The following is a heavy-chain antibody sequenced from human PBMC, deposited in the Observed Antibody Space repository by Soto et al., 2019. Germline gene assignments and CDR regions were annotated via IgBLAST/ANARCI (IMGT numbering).Heavy chain of an antibody. CDR3: ARGPYCGSDCYFGV. J-gene: IGHJ4*02. CDR1: GGSISNFY. D-gene: IGHD2-21*02. Sequence: QVHLQESGPGLVKPSETLSLTCTVFGGSISNFYWSWVRQPAGKGLEWIGRIYPSGTTNYNPSLTSRVTMSVDPSENQLSVKLTSVTAADTAVYYCARGPYCGSDCYFGVWGQGTLVTVSS. CDR2: IYPSGTT. V-gene: IGHV4-4*07.